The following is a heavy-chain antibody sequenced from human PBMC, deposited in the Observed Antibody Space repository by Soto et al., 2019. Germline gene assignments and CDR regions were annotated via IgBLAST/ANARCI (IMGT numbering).Heavy chain of an antibody. CDR2: IKSDGSST. D-gene: IGHD3-3*01. CDR3: AKDKGPYYDFWSGQRWFDP. V-gene: IGHV3-74*01. Sequence: EVQLVESGGGLVQPGGSLRLSCEASGFTFNDYWMHWVRQVPGKGLVWVSRIKSDGSSTSYADSVKGRFTISRDNAKNTLYLQMNNVRTEDTAVYYCAKDKGPYYDFWSGQRWFDPWGQGTLVTVSS. J-gene: IGHJ5*02. CDR1: GFTFNDYW.